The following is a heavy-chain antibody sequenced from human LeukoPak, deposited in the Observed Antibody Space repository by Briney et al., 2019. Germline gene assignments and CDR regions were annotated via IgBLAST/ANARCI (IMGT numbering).Heavy chain of an antibody. J-gene: IGHJ3*02. CDR2: IYYSGST. D-gene: IGHD3-10*01. CDR1: GGSISSYY. Sequence: PSETLSLTCTVSGGSISSYYWSWIRQPPGKGLEWIGYIYYSGSTNYNPSLKSRVTISVDKSKNQFSLKLSSVTAADTAVYYCASPRGGAFDIWGQGTMVTVSS. V-gene: IGHV4-59*12. CDR3: ASPRGGAFDI.